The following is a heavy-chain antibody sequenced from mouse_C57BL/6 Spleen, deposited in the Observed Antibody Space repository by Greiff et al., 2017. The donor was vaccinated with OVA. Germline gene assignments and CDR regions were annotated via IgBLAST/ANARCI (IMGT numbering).Heavy chain of an antibody. J-gene: IGHJ2*01. CDR1: GYTFTDYY. CDR2: INPNNGGT. D-gene: IGHD1-1*01. CDR3: ARSYYYGSKGFDY. Sequence: VQLQQSGPELVKPGASVKISCKASGYTFTDYYMNWVKQSHGKSLEWIGDINPNNGGTSYNQKFKGKATLTVDKSSSTAYMELRSLTSEDSAVYYCARSYYYGSKGFDYWGQGTTLTVSS. V-gene: IGHV1-26*01.